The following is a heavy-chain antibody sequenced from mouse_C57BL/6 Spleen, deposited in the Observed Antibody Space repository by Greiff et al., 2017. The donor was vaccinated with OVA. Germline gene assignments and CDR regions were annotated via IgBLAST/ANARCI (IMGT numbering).Heavy chain of an antibody. J-gene: IGHJ2*01. D-gene: IGHD2-1*01. CDR3: ARSGGYYGNYFDY. CDR1: GYTFTSYW. V-gene: IGHV1-53*01. CDR2: INPSNGGT. Sequence: VKLQQPGTELVKPGASVKLSCKASGYTFTSYWMHWVKQRPGQGLEWIGNINPSNGGTNYNEKFKSKATLTVDKSSSTAYMQLSSLTSEDSAVYYCARSGGYYGNYFDYWGQGTTLTVSS.